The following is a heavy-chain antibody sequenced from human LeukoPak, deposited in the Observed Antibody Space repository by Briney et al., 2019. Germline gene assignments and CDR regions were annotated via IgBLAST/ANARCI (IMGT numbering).Heavy chain of an antibody. CDR1: GGTFSSYA. Sequence: SVKVSCKASGGTFSSYAISWVRQAPGQGLEWMGGIIPIFGTANYARKFQGRVTITTDESTSTAYMELSSLRSEDTAVYYCARDVSDTAMVIGSVSFDYWGQGTLVTVSS. J-gene: IGHJ4*02. V-gene: IGHV1-69*05. D-gene: IGHD5-18*01. CDR2: IIPIFGTA. CDR3: ARDVSDTAMVIGSVSFDY.